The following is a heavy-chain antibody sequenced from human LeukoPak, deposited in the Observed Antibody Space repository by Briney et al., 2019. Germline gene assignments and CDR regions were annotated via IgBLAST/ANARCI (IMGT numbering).Heavy chain of an antibody. CDR1: RFTFSSYS. Sequence: GGSLRLSCAASRFTFSSYSMNWVRQAPGKGLEWVSYISSSSSTIYYADSVKGRFTISRDNAKNSLYLQMNSLRAEDTAVYYCARRITGTTSDSFDYWGQGTLVTVSS. J-gene: IGHJ4*02. CDR2: ISSSSSTI. V-gene: IGHV3-48*01. D-gene: IGHD1-20*01. CDR3: ARRITGTTSDSFDY.